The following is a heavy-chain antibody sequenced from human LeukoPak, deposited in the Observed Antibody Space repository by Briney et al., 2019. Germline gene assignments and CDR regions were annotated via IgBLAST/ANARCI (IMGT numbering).Heavy chain of an antibody. Sequence: ASVKVSCKASGYTFTNYGISWVRQATGQGLEWMGWISAYNGNTNYAQKLQGRVTVTTDTSATTAYMELRGLTSDDTAVYYCAREAGGATEFYFDYWGQGTLVTVSS. J-gene: IGHJ4*02. V-gene: IGHV1-18*01. D-gene: IGHD1-26*01. CDR1: GYTFTNYG. CDR3: AREAGGATEFYFDY. CDR2: ISAYNGNT.